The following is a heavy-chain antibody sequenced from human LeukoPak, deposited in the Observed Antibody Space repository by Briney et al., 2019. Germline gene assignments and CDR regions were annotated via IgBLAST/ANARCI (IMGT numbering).Heavy chain of an antibody. Sequence: SETLSLTCTVSGGSISSYYWSWIRQPPGKGLEWIGYIYYSGSTNYNPSLKSRVTISVDTSKNQFSLKLSSVTAADTAVYYCARGQSSGYYSGAFDIWGQGTMVTVSS. CDR3: ARGQSSGYYSGAFDI. V-gene: IGHV4-59*01. D-gene: IGHD3-22*01. J-gene: IGHJ3*02. CDR2: IYYSGST. CDR1: GGSISSYY.